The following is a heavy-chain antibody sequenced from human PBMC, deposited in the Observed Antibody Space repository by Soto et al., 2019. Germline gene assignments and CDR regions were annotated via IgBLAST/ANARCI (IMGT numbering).Heavy chain of an antibody. V-gene: IGHV4-34*01. CDR3: ARRSILWFGELPLRFDP. CDR2: INHSGST. CDR1: GGSFSGYY. Sequence: QVQLQQWGAGLLKPSETLSLTCAVYGGSFSGYYWSWIRQPPGKGLEWSGEINHSGSTNYNPSLKRRVTISVDPSKNQFSLKLSAVTAADTAVYYCARRSILWFGELPLRFDPGGQGTLVTVSS. D-gene: IGHD3-10*01. J-gene: IGHJ5*02.